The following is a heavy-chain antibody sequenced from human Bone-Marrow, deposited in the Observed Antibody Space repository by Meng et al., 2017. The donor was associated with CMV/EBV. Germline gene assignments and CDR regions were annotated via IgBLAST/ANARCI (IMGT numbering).Heavy chain of an antibody. V-gene: IGHV1-2*02. CDR1: GYTFTGYY. CDR2: INPKSGGT. J-gene: IGHJ6*02. CDR3: ARGGLGHYYYGLDV. D-gene: IGHD3-10*01. Sequence: ASVKVSCKASGYTFTGYYMHWVRQAPGQGLEWMGWINPKSGGTKYAQKFQGRVTMTRDTSMSTAYLDLSRLRSDDTAIYFCARGGLGHYYYGLDVWGQGTTVTV.